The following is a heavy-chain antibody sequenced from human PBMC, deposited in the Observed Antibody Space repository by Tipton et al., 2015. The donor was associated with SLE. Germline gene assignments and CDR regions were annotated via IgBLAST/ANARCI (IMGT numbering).Heavy chain of an antibody. CDR1: GGSISSSSYY. CDR2: IYTSGST. J-gene: IGHJ4*02. D-gene: IGHD1-14*01. V-gene: IGHV4-61*02. Sequence: LRLSCTVSGGSISSSSYYWSWIRQPAGKGLEWIGRIYTSGSTNYNPSLKSRVTMSVDTSKNQFSLKLSSVTAADTAVYYCARDKNRDFDYWGQGTLVTVSS. CDR3: ARDKNRDFDY.